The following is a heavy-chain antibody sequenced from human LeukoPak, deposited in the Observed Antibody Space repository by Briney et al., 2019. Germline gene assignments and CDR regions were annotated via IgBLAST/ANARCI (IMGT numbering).Heavy chain of an antibody. CDR2: FDPEDGET. J-gene: IGHJ3*02. D-gene: IGHD6-13*01. CDR1: GYTLTELS. Sequence: GASVKVSCKVSGYTLTELSMHCVRQAPGKGLEWMGGFDPEDGETIYAQKFQGRVTMTEDTSTDTAYMELSSLRSEDTAVYYCATGLPSSSWSLDAFDIWGQGTMVTVSS. V-gene: IGHV1-24*01. CDR3: ATGLPSSSWSLDAFDI.